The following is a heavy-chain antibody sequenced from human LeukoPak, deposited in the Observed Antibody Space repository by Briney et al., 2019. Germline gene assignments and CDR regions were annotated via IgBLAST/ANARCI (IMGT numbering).Heavy chain of an antibody. CDR1: GGTFSSYA. Sequence: ASVKVSCKASGGTFSSYAISWVRQAPGRGLEWMGGIIPIFGTANYAQKFQGRVTITADESTSTAYMELSSLRSEDTAVYYCARDSHCSSTSCYAEAFDIWGQGTMVTVSS. V-gene: IGHV1-69*13. CDR3: ARDSHCSSTSCYAEAFDI. J-gene: IGHJ3*02. D-gene: IGHD2-2*01. CDR2: IIPIFGTA.